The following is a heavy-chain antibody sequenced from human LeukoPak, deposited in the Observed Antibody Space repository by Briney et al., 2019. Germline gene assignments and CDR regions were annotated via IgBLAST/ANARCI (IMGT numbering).Heavy chain of an antibody. J-gene: IGHJ4*02. Sequence: PGGSLRLSCAASGFIFDDCGMSWVRQTPGKGLEWVSGINWNGVSTGYADSVKGRFTISRDNAKNSLYLQMHSLRADDTALNYCARDGMTTVTKYFDYWGQGTLVTVSS. CDR2: INWNGVST. D-gene: IGHD4-17*01. V-gene: IGHV3-20*04. CDR1: GFIFDDCG. CDR3: ARDGMTTVTKYFDY.